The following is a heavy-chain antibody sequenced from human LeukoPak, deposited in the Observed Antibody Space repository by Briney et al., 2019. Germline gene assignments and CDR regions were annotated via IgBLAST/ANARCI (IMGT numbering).Heavy chain of an antibody. D-gene: IGHD2-2*01. Sequence: GGSLRLSCAASGFTFSSYSMNWVRQAPGKGLEWVSSISSSSSYIYNADSVKGRFTISRDNAKNSLYLQMNSLRAEDTAVYYCARGTMTYCSSTSCSFDPWGQGTLVTVPS. CDR3: ARGTMTYCSSTSCSFDP. J-gene: IGHJ5*02. CDR1: GFTFSSYS. CDR2: ISSSSSYI. V-gene: IGHV3-21*01.